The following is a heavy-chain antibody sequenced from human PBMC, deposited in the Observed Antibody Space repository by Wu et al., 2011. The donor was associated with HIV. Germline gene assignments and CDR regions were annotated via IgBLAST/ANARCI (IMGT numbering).Heavy chain of an antibody. CDR3: TRSGEAAAYYYYYMNV. J-gene: IGHJ6*03. D-gene: IGHD2-2*01. CDR1: RLLDQIC. V-gene: IGHV1-69*14. CDR2: SSLSSGTT. Sequence: QVLLVQSGAEVKKPGSSVKVSWQDFWRLLDQICFLAGCDRPLDKGLSGWEGSSLSSGTTNYARKFQGRFTVTADTSTTTVHMELRSLRSEDTAVYFCTRSGEAAAYYYYYMNVWGKGTTVTISS.